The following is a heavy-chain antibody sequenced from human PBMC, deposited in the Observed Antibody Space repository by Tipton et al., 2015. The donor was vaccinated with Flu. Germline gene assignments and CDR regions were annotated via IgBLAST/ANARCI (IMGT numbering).Heavy chain of an antibody. V-gene: IGHV3-11*01. CDR1: GFIFSDYY. Sequence: SLRLSCVASGFIFSDYYMAWVRQAPGRGLEWISYIRRGGATISYADSVKGRFTISRDDAKNSLYLQMNNLRADDTAVYYCARETQNPSYYYNYAMDVWGQGTTVTVSS. CDR3: ARETQNPSYYYNYAMDV. CDR2: IRRGGATI. J-gene: IGHJ6*02. D-gene: IGHD3-10*01.